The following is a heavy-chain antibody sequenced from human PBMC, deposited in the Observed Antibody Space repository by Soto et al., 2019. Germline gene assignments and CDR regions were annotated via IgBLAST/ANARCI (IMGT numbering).Heavy chain of an antibody. V-gene: IGHV3-23*01. CDR3: ARRMAFTTGWYFDY. D-gene: IGHD6-19*01. Sequence: EVQLLESGGVLVQPGGSLRLSCAASGFTFSNHAMSWVRQAPGKGLEWVSGLSASGSNTYYADSVKGRFTISRDNSKNILYLHIKSLRAEDTALYYCARRMAFTTGWYFDYWGQGTLVTVSS. CDR2: LSASGSNT. CDR1: GFTFSNHA. J-gene: IGHJ4*02.